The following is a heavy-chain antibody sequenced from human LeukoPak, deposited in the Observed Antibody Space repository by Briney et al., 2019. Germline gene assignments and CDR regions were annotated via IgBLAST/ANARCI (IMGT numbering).Heavy chain of an antibody. V-gene: IGHV4-59*11. J-gene: IGHJ5*02. D-gene: IGHD5-12*01. Sequence: SETLSLTCTVSVGSLSSHYSSWIRHPPGKGLEGVGYIYYSGSTNYNPSLKSRVTISVDKSKNQFSLKLSSVAAADTAVYYCAWSVDLVATILTRDWFDPWGQGTLVTVSS. CDR3: AWSVDLVATILTRDWFDP. CDR1: VGSLSSHY. CDR2: IYYSGST.